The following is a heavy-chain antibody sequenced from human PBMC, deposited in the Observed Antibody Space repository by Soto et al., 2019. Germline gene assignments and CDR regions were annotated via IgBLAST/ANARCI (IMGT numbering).Heavy chain of an antibody. V-gene: IGHV3-21*06. CDR2: ISSSDSYI. J-gene: IGHJ6*02. CDR1: GFIFNNFA. Sequence: EKKLVESGGGLVKPGGSLRLSCAASGFIFNNFAMNWVRQAPGKGLEWVSSISSSDSYIFYADSVRGRFTISRDNAKNSLYLQMNSLRAEDTAVYYCARDSRTGYCTSASCYYYGMDVWDQGTTVTVSS. CDR3: ARDSRTGYCTSASCYYYGMDV. D-gene: IGHD2-2*01.